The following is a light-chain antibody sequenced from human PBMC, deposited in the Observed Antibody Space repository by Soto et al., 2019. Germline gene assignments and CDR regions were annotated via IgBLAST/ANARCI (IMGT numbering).Light chain of an antibody. CDR1: ENIAANY. CDR3: QQYVASPYT. CDR2: AAS. Sequence: EIVLTQSPGTLSLSPGERATLSCRASENIAANYLAWYQQKPAQAPRLLIYAASSRATGIPDRFSGSGSGTEFPLTISDLKPEDSAVYHCQQYVASPYTFGQGTNLEIK. J-gene: IGKJ2*01. V-gene: IGKV3-20*01.